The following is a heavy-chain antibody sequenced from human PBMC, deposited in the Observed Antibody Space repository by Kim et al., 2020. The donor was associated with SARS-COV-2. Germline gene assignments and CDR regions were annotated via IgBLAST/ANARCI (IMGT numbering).Heavy chain of an antibody. D-gene: IGHD3-22*01. Sequence: GGSLRLSCAASGFTFSSYAMHWVRQAPGKGLEWVAVIWYDGSNKYYADSVKGRFTISRDNSKNTLYLQMNSLRAEDTAVYYCAKEYYYDSSVIPHNYFDYWGQGTLVTVSS. CDR2: IWYDGSNK. J-gene: IGHJ4*02. CDR1: GFTFSSYA. V-gene: IGHV3-33*06. CDR3: AKEYYYDSSVIPHNYFDY.